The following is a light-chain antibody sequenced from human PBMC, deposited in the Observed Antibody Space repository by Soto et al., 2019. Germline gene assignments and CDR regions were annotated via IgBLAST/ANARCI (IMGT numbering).Light chain of an antibody. V-gene: IGLV2-8*01. CDR3: ISYTDRQSYL. J-gene: IGLJ1*01. CDR2: EVN. Sequence: QSALTQPPSASGSPGQSVAISCTGTSSDVGGYNYVSWYQQHPGKAPKLMIYEVNKRPSGVPDRFSGSKSGNTASLTVSGLQAEDEADYYCISYTDRQSYLFGTGTKVTAL. CDR1: SSDVGGYNY.